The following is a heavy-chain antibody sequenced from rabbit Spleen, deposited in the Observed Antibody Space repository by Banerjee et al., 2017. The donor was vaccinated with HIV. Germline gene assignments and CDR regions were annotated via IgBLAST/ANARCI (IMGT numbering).Heavy chain of an antibody. CDR2: VYAGSSGST. CDR3: ARDAGTSFSTYGMDL. D-gene: IGHD8-1*01. CDR1: GFSFNSGYD. Sequence: QSLEESGGGLVQPEGSLTLTCTASGFSFNSGYDMCWVRQAPGKGLEWIACVYAGSSGSTYSATWAKGRFTISKTSSTTVTLQMTSLTAADTATYFCARDAGTSFSTYGMDLWGQGTLVTVS. J-gene: IGHJ6*01. V-gene: IGHV1S40*01.